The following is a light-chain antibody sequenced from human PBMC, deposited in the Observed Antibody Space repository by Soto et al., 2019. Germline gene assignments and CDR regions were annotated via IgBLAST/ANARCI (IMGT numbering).Light chain of an antibody. CDR2: DNT. V-gene: IGLV1-51*01. CDR3: ASWDTDLDGFV. Sequence: QSVLAQSPSVSAAPGQTVTISRSGGSSNIPYQFVSWYQQFPGIAPTLLIYDNTRRPSGVPDRFSATKSGPSATLDIAGLQTADEAVYYCASWDTDLDGFVFGPGTKVTVL. CDR1: SSNIPYQF. J-gene: IGLJ1*01.